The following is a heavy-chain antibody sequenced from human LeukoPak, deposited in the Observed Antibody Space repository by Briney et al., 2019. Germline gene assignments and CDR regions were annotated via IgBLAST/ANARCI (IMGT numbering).Heavy chain of an antibody. D-gene: IGHD3-10*01. V-gene: IGHV4-61*09. CDR1: GGSISSGSYD. CDR3: TKGRGI. J-gene: IGHJ4*02. Sequence: PSETLSLTCTVSGGSISSGSYDWYWIRQPAGKGLEWIGHIYTSGSSNYSPSLKSRVTISVDTSKNQFSLKLTSVTAADTAVYYCTKGRGIWGQGTLVTVSS. CDR2: IYTSGSS.